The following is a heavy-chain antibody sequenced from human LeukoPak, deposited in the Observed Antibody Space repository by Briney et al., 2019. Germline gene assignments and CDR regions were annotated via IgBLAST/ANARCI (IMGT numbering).Heavy chain of an antibody. D-gene: IGHD2-2*02. CDR3: AKGVDCSSTSCYTEWFDP. CDR1: GFTVSRNY. CDR2: IYAGGST. J-gene: IGHJ5*02. V-gene: IGHV3-66*02. Sequence: GGSLRVSCAASGFTVSRNYMTWVRQAPGKGLEWVSIIYAGGSTYYADSVKGRFTFSRDNSKNTLYLQMNSLRAEDTAVYYCAKGVDCSSTSCYTEWFDPWGQGTLVTVSS.